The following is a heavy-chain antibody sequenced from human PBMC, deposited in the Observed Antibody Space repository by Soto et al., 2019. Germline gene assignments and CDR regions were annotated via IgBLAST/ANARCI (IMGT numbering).Heavy chain of an antibody. Sequence: GGSLRLSCAASGFTFSSYSMNWVRQAPGKGLEWVSYISSSSSTIYYADSVKGRFTISGDNAKNSLYLQLNSLRAEDTAVYYCARDLSAIVVVPAAIQSLRFLEWLSMDVWGKGTTVTVSS. CDR2: ISSSSSTI. D-gene: IGHD2-2*01. V-gene: IGHV3-48*01. J-gene: IGHJ6*04. CDR3: ARDLSAIVVVPAAIQSLRFLEWLSMDV. CDR1: GFTFSSYS.